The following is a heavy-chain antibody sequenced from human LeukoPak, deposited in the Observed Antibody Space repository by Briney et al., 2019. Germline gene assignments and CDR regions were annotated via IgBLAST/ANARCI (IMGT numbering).Heavy chain of an antibody. V-gene: IGHV3-23*01. Sequence: GGSLRLSCAASGFTFDSYAMTWVRQAPGKGPEWVSSIRGGGGITNYADSVKGRFTISRDNAKNSLYLQRNSLRAEDTAVYYCARDLQGGLDYWGQGTLVTVSS. CDR1: GFTFDSYA. D-gene: IGHD3-16*01. CDR2: IRGGGGIT. J-gene: IGHJ4*02. CDR3: ARDLQGGLDY.